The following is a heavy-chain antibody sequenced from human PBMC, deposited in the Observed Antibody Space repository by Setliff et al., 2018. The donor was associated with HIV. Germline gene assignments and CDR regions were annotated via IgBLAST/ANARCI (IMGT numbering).Heavy chain of an antibody. CDR2: INPKSGGT. Sequence: ASVKVSCKASGYTFTGYYMHWVRQAPGQGPEWLGRINPKSGGTRYAQNFQGRVTMTTDTTTSTAYIELRSLRSDDTAVYYCARGTYRDAFDIWGQGTMVTVSS. J-gene: IGHJ3*02. CDR3: ARGTYRDAFDI. D-gene: IGHD3-10*01. V-gene: IGHV1-2*06. CDR1: GYTFTGYY.